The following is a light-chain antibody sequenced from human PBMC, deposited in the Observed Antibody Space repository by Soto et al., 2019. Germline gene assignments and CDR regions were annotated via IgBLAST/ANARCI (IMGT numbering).Light chain of an antibody. CDR2: DVS. V-gene: IGLV2-11*01. CDR1: SSDVGGYNY. J-gene: IGLJ1*01. Sequence: QSALTQPRSVSGSPGQSVTISCTGTSSDVGGYNYVSWYRQHPGKAPKLMIYDVSKRPSGVPDRFSGSKSGNTAPLTISGLQAEDEADYYCCSYAGSYTWVFVTGTKVTVL. CDR3: CSYAGSYTWV.